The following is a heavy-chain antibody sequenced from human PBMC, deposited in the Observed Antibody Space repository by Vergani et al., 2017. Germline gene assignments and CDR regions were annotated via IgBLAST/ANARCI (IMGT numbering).Heavy chain of an antibody. Sequence: QVQLVQSAAEVKKPGASVKVSCKTSGFTFSGYYIHWVRQAPGQGLEWMGWVNPNSGGPNFAQKFQGRVTMTRDTSINTAYMELNRLKSDDTAMYYCGRDTRGGEWSGGYWGQGTLVTVSS. J-gene: IGHJ4*02. D-gene: IGHD3-16*01. CDR2: VNPNSGGP. V-gene: IGHV1-2*02. CDR1: GFTFSGYY. CDR3: GRDTRGGEWSGGY.